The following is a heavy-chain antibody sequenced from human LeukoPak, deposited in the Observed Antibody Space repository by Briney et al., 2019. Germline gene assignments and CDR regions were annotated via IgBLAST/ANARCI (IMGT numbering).Heavy chain of an antibody. D-gene: IGHD3-22*01. CDR1: GFTFSDFW. V-gene: IGHV3-7*01. CDR2: IKEDGSEK. J-gene: IGHJ4*02. Sequence: GGSLRLSCAASGFTFSDFWMTWVRQAPGKGLEWVANIKEDGSEKYYVDSVKGRFIISRDNAKNSLYLQMNRMRAEAAAVYYCAREYFYNSSGYRALRYWGQGTLVTVSS. CDR3: AREYFYNSSGYRALRY.